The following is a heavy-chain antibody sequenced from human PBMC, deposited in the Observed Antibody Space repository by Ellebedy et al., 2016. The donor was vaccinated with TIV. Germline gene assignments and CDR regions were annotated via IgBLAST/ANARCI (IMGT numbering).Heavy chain of an antibody. J-gene: IGHJ4*02. Sequence: GESLKISCAASGFTFSTYPMNWVRQAPGKGLEWVSIISANGGTTYYADSVKGCFTISRDNSKNTLFLQMTSLRAEDTAVYFCARRSTDFAFDSWGQGTLVTVSS. CDR3: ARRSTDFAFDS. CDR1: GFTFSTYP. V-gene: IGHV3-23*01. CDR2: ISANGGTT. D-gene: IGHD3/OR15-3a*01.